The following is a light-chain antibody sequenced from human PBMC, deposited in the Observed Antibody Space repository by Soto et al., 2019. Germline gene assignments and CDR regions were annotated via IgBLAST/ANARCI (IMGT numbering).Light chain of an antibody. CDR3: CSYTTTSTFV. CDR1: TSDIGAYDY. J-gene: IGLJ2*01. CDR2: EVF. V-gene: IGLV2-14*03. Sequence: QSVLTQPASVSGSPGQSITISCTGTTSDIGAYDYVSWYQQHPGKAPKLMIYEVFRRPSGISYRFSGFKSGNTASLTISGLQAEDEADYYCCSYTTTSTFVFGGGTKITVL.